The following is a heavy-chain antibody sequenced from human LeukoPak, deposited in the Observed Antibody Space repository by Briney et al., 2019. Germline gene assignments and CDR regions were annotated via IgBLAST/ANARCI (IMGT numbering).Heavy chain of an antibody. CDR2: IYYSGST. CDR1: GGSISSSSYY. D-gene: IGHD6-13*01. V-gene: IGHV4-39*07. Sequence: PSETLPLTCTVSGGSISSSSYYWGWIRQPPGKGLEWIGSIYYSGSTYYNPSLKSRVTISVDTSKNQFSLKLSSVTAADTAVYYCATPPVTYSSSSSGDYWGQGTLVTVSS. CDR3: ATPPVTYSSSSSGDY. J-gene: IGHJ4*02.